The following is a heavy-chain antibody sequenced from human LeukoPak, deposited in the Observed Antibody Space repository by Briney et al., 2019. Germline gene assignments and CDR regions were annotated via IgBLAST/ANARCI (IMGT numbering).Heavy chain of an antibody. CDR1: GGSISSDD. Sequence: PSETLSLTCTASGGSISSDDCSWIRQPPGKGLEWIGYIYHSGSTNYNPSLKSRVTISVDTSKNQFPLELSSVTAADTAVYYCARVRSIGTSLCPFDYWGQGTLVTVSS. V-gene: IGHV4-59*01. CDR2: IYHSGST. D-gene: IGHD1-1*01. J-gene: IGHJ4*02. CDR3: ARVRSIGTSLCPFDY.